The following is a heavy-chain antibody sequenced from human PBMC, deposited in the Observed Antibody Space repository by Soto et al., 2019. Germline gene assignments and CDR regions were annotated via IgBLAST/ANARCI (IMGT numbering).Heavy chain of an antibody. CDR2: IYYSGST. CDR3: ARYEAAGTEEDNWLDP. J-gene: IGHJ5*02. D-gene: IGHD6-13*01. Sequence: PSETLSLTCTVPGGSISSSSYYWGWIRQPPGKGLEWIGSIYYSGSTYYNPSLKSRVTISVDTSKNQFSLKLSSVTAADTAVYYCARYEAAGTEEDNWLDPCGQRTLVTVSS. CDR1: GGSISSSSYY. V-gene: IGHV4-39*01.